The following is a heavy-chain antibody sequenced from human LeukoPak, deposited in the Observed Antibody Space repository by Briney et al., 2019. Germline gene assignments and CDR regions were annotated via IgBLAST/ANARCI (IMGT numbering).Heavy chain of an antibody. V-gene: IGHV4-59*08. Sequence: PSETLSLTCTVSGGSISSYYWSWIRQPPGKGRGWVGYIYYIGSTNYNPSLKSRVTISVDTSKNQFSLKLSSVTDADTAVYYCARHGGSGWPRGNNWFHPWGQGTLATVSS. CDR3: ARHGGSGWPRGNNWFHP. CDR1: GGSISSYY. J-gene: IGHJ5*02. CDR2: IYYIGST. D-gene: IGHD6-19*01.